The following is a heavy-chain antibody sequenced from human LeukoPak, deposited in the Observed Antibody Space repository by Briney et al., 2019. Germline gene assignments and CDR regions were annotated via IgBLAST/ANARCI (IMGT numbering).Heavy chain of an antibody. CDR3: ARGTTALMDV. CDR1: GLTFSSYA. CDR2: ISGSGGST. V-gene: IGHV3-23*01. D-gene: IGHD2-21*02. J-gene: IGHJ6*03. Sequence: GGSLRLFCAASGLTFSSYAMSWVRQAPGKGLVWVSAISGSGGSTYYADSVKGRFTISRDNSKNTLYLQMNSLRAEDTAVYYCARGTTALMDVWGKGTTVTVSS.